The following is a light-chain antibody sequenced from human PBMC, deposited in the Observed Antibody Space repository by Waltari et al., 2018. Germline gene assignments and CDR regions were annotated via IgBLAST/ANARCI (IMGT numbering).Light chain of an antibody. J-gene: IGLJ2*01. CDR3: NSYGGNNDWV. Sequence: QSALTQPPSASGSPGQSVTIPCPGPSRDVGGYNYVSWYLQHPGKAPKLMIYEVNTRPSGVPDRFSGSKSGNTASLTISGLQAEDEADYYCNSYGGNNDWVFGGGTKLTVL. CDR1: SRDVGGYNY. CDR2: EVN. V-gene: IGLV2-8*01.